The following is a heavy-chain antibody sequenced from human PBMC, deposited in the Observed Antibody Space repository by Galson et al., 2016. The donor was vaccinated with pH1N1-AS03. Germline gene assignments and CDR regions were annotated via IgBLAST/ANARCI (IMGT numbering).Heavy chain of an antibody. CDR3: ARRFVERLVDDLSEAFDM. CDR2: ISRGGDT. D-gene: IGHD2-8*02. V-gene: IGHV4-59*12. J-gene: IGHJ3*02. CDR1: GDSIGRND. Sequence: ETLSLTCSVSGDSIGRNDWSWIRQAPGKGLEFIGVISRGGDTTYNPSLKSRVTISVDTSKDRVSLSLRSATAANTAVHFCARRFVERLVDDLSEAFDMWGPGTMVTVSS.